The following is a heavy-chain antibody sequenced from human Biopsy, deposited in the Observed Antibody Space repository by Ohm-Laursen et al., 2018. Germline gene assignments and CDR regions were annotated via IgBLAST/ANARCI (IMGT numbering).Heavy chain of an antibody. D-gene: IGHD2-8*02. CDR2: INQGGSEN. Sequence: SPRLSCSASGFTFDTYWMSWVRQAPGKGLEWVANINQGGSENYYVESVKGRFTISRDNAKNSLYLQMNSLRAEDTAVYYCARDSLVGGLSWGQGTLVTVSS. J-gene: IGHJ5*02. CDR3: ARDSLVGGLS. CDR1: GFTFDTYW. V-gene: IGHV3-7*01.